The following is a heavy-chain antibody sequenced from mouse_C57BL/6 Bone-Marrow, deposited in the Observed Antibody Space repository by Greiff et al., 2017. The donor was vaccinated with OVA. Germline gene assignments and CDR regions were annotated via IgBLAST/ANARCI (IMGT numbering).Heavy chain of an antibody. V-gene: IGHV1-9*01. CDR1: GYTFTGYW. CDR2: ILPGSGST. D-gene: IGHD1-1*01. Sequence: LEESGAELMKPGASVKLSCKATGYTFTGYWIEWVKQRPGHGLEWIGEILPGSGSTNYNEKFKGKATFTVDTSSNTAYMQLSSLTTEDSAIYYCARGDHYYGKENWYFDVWGTGTTVTVSS. CDR3: ARGDHYYGKENWYFDV. J-gene: IGHJ1*03.